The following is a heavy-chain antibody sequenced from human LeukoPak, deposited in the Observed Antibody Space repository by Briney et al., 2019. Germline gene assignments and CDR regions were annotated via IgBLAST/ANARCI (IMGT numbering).Heavy chain of an antibody. D-gene: IGHD6-19*01. CDR3: AKAPLAGTNYYYGMDI. V-gene: IGHV3-23*01. J-gene: IGHJ6*02. CDR2: ISGSGGST. CDR1: GFTFSSYA. Sequence: PGGSLRLSCAASGFTFSSYAMSWVRQAPGKGLEWVSAISGSGGSTYYADSVKGRFTISRDNSKNTLYLQMNSLRAEDTAVYYCAKAPLAGTNYYYGMDIWGQGTTVTVSS.